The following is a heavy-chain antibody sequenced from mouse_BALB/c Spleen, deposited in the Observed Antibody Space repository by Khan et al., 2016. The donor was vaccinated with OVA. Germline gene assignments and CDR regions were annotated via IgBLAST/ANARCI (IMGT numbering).Heavy chain of an antibody. Sequence: QIQLVQSGPELKKPGETVKISCKASAYTFTNYGMNWVKQAPGKGLKWMGWINTYTGEPTYTDDFKGRFAFSLETSASTAYLQINNLENEDRATYFCARGASYWYFDVWGAGTTVTVSS. CDR2: INTYTGEP. CDR3: ARGASYWYFDV. CDR1: AYTFTNYG. V-gene: IGHV9-1*02. J-gene: IGHJ1*01.